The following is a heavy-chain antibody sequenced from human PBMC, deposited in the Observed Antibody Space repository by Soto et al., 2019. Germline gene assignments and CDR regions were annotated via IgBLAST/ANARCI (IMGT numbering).Heavy chain of an antibody. V-gene: IGHV3-73*01. J-gene: IGHJ4*02. CDR1: GFTLSGSA. Sequence: GGSLRLSCAASGFTLSGSAIHWVRQASGKGLEWVGRIQIKANNYATAYAASVKGRFTISRDDSKNTAYLQMNSLKTEDTAVYYCTTNLNLHTGLHYWRQGTLVTVSS. CDR3: TTNLNLHTGLHY. CDR2: IQIKANNYAT. D-gene: IGHD5-18*01.